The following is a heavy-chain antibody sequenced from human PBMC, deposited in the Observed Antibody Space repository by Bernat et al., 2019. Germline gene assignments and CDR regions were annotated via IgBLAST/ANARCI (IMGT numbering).Heavy chain of an antibody. CDR2: IWYDGSNK. J-gene: IGHJ4*02. D-gene: IGHD3-10*01. Sequence: QVQLVESGGGVVQPGRSLRLSCSASGFTFSTYAMHWVRQAPGKGLEWVAVIWYDGSNKYYADSVKGRFTISRDNSKNTLYLQMNSLRDEDTAVYYCARGPFGELLYFDYWGQGTLVTVSS. CDR1: GFTFSTYA. V-gene: IGHV3-33*01. CDR3: ARGPFGELLYFDY.